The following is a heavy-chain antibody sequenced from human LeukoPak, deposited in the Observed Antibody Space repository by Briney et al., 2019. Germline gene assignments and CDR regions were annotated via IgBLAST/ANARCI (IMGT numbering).Heavy chain of an antibody. J-gene: IGHJ5*02. CDR1: GFTVSSYS. Sequence: GGSLRLSCVASGFTVSSYSMNWVRQAPGKGLEWVSSISSSSSYIYYADSVKGRFTISRDNAKNSLYLQMNSLRAEDTAVYYCARDLIAVAGTWGQGTLVTVSS. V-gene: IGHV3-21*01. D-gene: IGHD6-19*01. CDR2: ISSSSSYI. CDR3: ARDLIAVAGT.